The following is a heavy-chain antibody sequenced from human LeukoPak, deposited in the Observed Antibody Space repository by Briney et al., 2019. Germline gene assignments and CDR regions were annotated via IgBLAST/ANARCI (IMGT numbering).Heavy chain of an antibody. V-gene: IGHV4-34*01. J-gene: IGHJ4*02. CDR3: ARHGSGHDY. CDR1: GGPFSGYY. CDR2: INHSGST. D-gene: IGHD3-10*01. Sequence: SETLSLTCAVYGGPFSGYYWSWIRQPPGKGLEWIGEINHSGSTNYNPSLKSRVTISVDTSKNQFSLKLSSVTAADTAVYYCARHGSGHDYWGQGTLVTVSS.